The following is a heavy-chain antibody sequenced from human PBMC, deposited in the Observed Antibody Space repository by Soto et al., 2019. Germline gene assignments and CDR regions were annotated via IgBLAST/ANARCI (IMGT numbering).Heavy chain of an antibody. J-gene: IGHJ4*02. D-gene: IGHD3-3*01. CDR3: AWAPYYDFWRGLD. CDR1: GFTFSSYG. V-gene: IGHV3-30*03. Sequence: QVQLVESGGGVVQPGRSLRLSCAASGFTFSSYGMHWVRQAPGKGLEWVAVISYDGSNKYYADSVKGRFTISRDNSKNTLYLQMNSLRAEDTAVYYCAWAPYYDFWRGLDWGQGTLVTVSS. CDR2: ISYDGSNK.